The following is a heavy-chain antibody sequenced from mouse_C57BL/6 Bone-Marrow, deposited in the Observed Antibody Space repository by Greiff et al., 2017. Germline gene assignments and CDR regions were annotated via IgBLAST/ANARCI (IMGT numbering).Heavy chain of an antibody. CDR2: INPNNGGT. CDR3: ARERWLLRDAMDY. V-gene: IGHV1-26*01. J-gene: IGHJ4*01. Sequence: EVQLQQSGPELVKPGASVKISCKASGYTFTDYYMNWVKQSHGKSLEWIGDINPNNGGTSYNQKFKGKATLTVDKSSSTAYMELRSLTSEDSAVYYCARERWLLRDAMDYWGQGTSVTVSS. CDR1: GYTFTDYY. D-gene: IGHD2-3*01.